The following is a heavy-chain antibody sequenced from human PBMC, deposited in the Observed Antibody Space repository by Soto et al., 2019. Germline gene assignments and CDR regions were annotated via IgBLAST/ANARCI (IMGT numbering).Heavy chain of an antibody. D-gene: IGHD4-4*01. CDR1: GGSISSGGYY. J-gene: IGHJ4*02. CDR3: ARSGGDYSNYHSDY. CDR2: IYYSGST. Sequence: SETLSLTCTVSGGSISSGGYYWSWIRQHPGKGLEWIGYIYYSGSTYYNPSLKSRVTISVDTSKNQFSLKLSSVTAADTAVYYCARSGGDYSNYHSDYWGQGTLVTSPQ. V-gene: IGHV4-31*03.